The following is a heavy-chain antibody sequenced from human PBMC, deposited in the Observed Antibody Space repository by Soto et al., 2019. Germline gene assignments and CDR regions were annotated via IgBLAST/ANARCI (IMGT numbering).Heavy chain of an antibody. V-gene: IGHV4-30-4*01. CDR3: AREPYGGNSGLYFDY. CDR1: GGSISSGDYY. Sequence: QVQLQESGPGLVKPSQTLSLTCTVSGGSISSGDYYWSWIRQPPGKGLEWIGYIYYSGSTYYNPSLKSRVTISVDTSKNQLSLKLSSVTAADTAVYYCAREPYGGNSGLYFDYWGQGTLVTVSS. D-gene: IGHD4-17*01. CDR2: IYYSGST. J-gene: IGHJ4*02.